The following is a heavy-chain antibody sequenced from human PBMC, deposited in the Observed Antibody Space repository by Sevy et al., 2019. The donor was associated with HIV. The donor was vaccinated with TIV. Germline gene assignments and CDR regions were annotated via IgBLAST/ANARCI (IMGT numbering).Heavy chain of an antibody. D-gene: IGHD3-9*01. V-gene: IGHV1-69*13. J-gene: IGHJ5*02. CDR2: IIPIFGTA. CDR1: GGTFSSYA. Sequence: ASVKVSCKASGGTFSSYAISWVRQAPGQGLEWMGGIIPIFGTANYAQKFQGRVTITADESTSTAYMELSSLRSEDTAVYYCARDGYDILTGYYRARWFDPWGQGTLVTVSS. CDR3: ARDGYDILTGYYRARWFDP.